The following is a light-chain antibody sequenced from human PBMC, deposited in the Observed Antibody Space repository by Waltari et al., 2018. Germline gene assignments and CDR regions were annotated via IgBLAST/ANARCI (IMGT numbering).Light chain of an antibody. J-gene: IGLJ2*01. V-gene: IGLV2-14*01. Sequence: QSALTQPASVSGSPGQSITIACTGTSSDVGGHNHVSWYQHHPGKAPKLMIYEVNNRPSGVSTRFSGSKSGNTASLTISDLQAEDEADYHCSSYTSSSTVVFGGGTKLTVL. CDR3: SSYTSSSTVV. CDR2: EVN. CDR1: SSDVGGHNH.